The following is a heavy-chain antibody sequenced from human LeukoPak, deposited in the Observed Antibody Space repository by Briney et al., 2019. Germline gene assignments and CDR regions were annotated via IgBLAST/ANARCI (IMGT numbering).Heavy chain of an antibody. V-gene: IGHV3-9*01. D-gene: IGHD5-12*01. CDR2: ISWNSGSI. J-gene: IGHJ4*02. CDR3: AKGYSGYDWDFDY. CDR1: GFTFDDYA. Sequence: GGSLRLSCAASGFTFDDYAMHWVRQAPGKGLEWVSVISWNSGSIGYADSVKGRFTISRDNAKNSLYLQMNSLRAEATALYYCAKGYSGYDWDFDYWGQGTLVTVSS.